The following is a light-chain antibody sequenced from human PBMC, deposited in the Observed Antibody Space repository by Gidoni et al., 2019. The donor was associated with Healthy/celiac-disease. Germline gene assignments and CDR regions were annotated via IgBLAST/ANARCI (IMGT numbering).Light chain of an antibody. J-gene: IGLJ1*01. Sequence: QSALTQPASVSGSPGQSITISCTGTSSDIGGYNYVSWYQPHPGKAPKLMIYDVSNRPSGVSNRFSGSKSGNTASLTISGLQAEDEADYYCSSYTSSSTPFYVFGTGTKVTVL. CDR3: SSYTSSSTPFYV. V-gene: IGLV2-14*03. CDR1: SSDIGGYNY. CDR2: DVS.